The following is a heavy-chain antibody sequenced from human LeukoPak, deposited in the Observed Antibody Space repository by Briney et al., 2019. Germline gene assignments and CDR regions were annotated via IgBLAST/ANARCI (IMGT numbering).Heavy chain of an antibody. V-gene: IGHV3-15*01. CDR3: ATANRAYSGGWASDY. CDR2: IKSKTDGGTT. Sequence: GGSLRLSCAASGFTFSNAWMSWVRQAPGKGLEWVGRIKSKTDGGTTDYAAPVTGRLTISRDDSKNTLYLQVNSLKTEDTAVYYCATANRAYSGGWASDYWGQGTLVAVSS. J-gene: IGHJ4*02. D-gene: IGHD6-19*01. CDR1: GFTFSNAW.